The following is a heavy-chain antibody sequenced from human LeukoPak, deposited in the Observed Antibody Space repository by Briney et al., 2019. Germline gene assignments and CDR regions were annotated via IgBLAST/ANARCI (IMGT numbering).Heavy chain of an antibody. CDR1: GFTFDDYG. J-gene: IGHJ5*02. V-gene: IGHV3-20*04. D-gene: IGHD5-18*01. CDR2: INWNGGST. CDR3: ARDRYPWIQLWNWFDP. Sequence: GGSLRLSCAASGFTFDDYGMSWVRQAPGKGLEWVSGINWNGGSTGYADSVKGRFTISRDNAKNSLYLQVNSLRAEDTALYYCARDRYPWIQLWNWFDPWGQGTLVTVSS.